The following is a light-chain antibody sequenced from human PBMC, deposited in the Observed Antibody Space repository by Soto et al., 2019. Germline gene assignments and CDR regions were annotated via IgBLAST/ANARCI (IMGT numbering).Light chain of an antibody. CDR2: DVN. CDR1: SSDVAGFDF. V-gene: IGLV2-11*01. CDR3: CSYAGSETFV. J-gene: IGLJ2*01. Sequence: QSALTQPRSVSGSPGQSVTISCTGTSSDVAGFDFVSWYQRHPDKAPKVIIHDVNKRPSGVPDRFFGSKSGNTASLTISGLQAEDEAHYYCCSYAGSETFVFGGGTKLTVL.